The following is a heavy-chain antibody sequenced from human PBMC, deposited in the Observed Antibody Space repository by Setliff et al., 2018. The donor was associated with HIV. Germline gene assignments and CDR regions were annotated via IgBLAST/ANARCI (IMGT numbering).Heavy chain of an antibody. CDR1: GFTFIDYA. D-gene: IGHD3-3*01. J-gene: IGHJ3*01. V-gene: IGHV3-23*01. CDR2: ISSTGDT. CDR3: AKDWDITIFAVVIGGGFDF. Sequence: GGSLRLSCAASGFTFIDYAMSWVRQAPGKGLEWVSTISSTGDTDYADSLKGRFTISRDNSKNTLYLQMNSLRAEDTAVYYCAKDWDITIFAVVIGGGFDFWGQGALVTVSS.